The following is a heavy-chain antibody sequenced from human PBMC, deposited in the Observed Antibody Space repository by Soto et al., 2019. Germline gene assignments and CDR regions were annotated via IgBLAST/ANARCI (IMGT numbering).Heavy chain of an antibody. D-gene: IGHD1-26*01. CDR3: ARKDSVSSYYMEV. Sequence: QVQLQESGPGLVKPSQTLSLTCTVSGGSISRGGYYWSWIRRHPGKGLDWIRYIYSSGCTYFTPALKSRVNRSVDTDANQFSLRRISGTAAAAAVYYCARKDSVSSYYMEVWGKGTTVTVSS. J-gene: IGHJ6*03. V-gene: IGHV4-31*03. CDR2: IYSSGCT. CDR1: GGSISRGGYY.